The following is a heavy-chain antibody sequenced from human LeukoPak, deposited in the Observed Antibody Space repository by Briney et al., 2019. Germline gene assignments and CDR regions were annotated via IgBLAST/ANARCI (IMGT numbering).Heavy chain of an antibody. J-gene: IGHJ6*02. CDR3: ARRIPKWLVYYYYGMDV. V-gene: IGHV4-59*12. Sequence: SETLSLTCTVSGGSISSYYWSWIRQPPGKGLEWIGYIYYSGSTNYNPSLKSRVTISVDKSKNQFSLKLSSVTAADTAVYYCARRIPKWLVYYYYGMDVWGQGTTVTVSS. CDR2: IYYSGST. D-gene: IGHD6-19*01. CDR1: GGSISSYY.